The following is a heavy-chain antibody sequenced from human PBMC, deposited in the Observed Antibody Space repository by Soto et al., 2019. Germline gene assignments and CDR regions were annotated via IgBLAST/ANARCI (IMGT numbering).Heavy chain of an antibody. V-gene: IGHV4-59*13. D-gene: IGHD5-12*01. CDR1: GGSISRYF. J-gene: IGHJ4*02. CDR2: IYYSGST. Sequence: SETLSLTCTVSGGSISRYFWSWIRQPPGKGLQWIGHIYYSGSTDYNPSLKSRVATSVDASKTHFSLRLNSVTAADAAVYYCARHRVPSLYDPLPGYFDYWVQGTLVTVSS. CDR3: ARHRVPSLYDPLPGYFDY.